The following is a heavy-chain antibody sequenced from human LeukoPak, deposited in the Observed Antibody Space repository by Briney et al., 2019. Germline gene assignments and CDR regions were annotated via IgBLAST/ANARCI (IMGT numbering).Heavy chain of an antibody. CDR2: IIPIFGTA. CDR1: GGTFSSYA. D-gene: IGHD6-19*01. J-gene: IGHJ4*02. Sequence: SVKVSCKASGGTFSSYAVSWVRQAPGQGLEWMGGIIPIFGTANYAQKFQGRVTITADESTSTAYMELSSLRSEDTAVYYCARERQDPYSSDLDYWGQGTLVTVSS. CDR3: ARERQDPYSSDLDY. V-gene: IGHV1-69*13.